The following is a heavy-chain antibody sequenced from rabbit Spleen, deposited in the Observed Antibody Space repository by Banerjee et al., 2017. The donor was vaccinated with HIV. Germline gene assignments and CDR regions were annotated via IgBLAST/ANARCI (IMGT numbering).Heavy chain of an antibody. J-gene: IGHJ6*01. D-gene: IGHD4-2*01. V-gene: IGHV1S45*01. CDR3: ARNWPGSIYYGLGL. Sequence: GQLEESGGGLVKPEGSLTLTCKASGVSLNDKDVMCWVRQAPGKGLEWIACINAVTGKAVYASWAKGRFTFSKTSSTTVTLQMTSLTAADTATYFCARNWPGSIYYGLGLWGPGTLVTVS. CDR2: INAVTGKA. CDR1: GVSLNDKDV.